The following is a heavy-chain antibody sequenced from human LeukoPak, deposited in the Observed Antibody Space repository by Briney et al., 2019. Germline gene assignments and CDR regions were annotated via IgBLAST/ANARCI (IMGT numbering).Heavy chain of an antibody. CDR1: GFTFSSYS. Sequence: GGSLRLSCAASGFTFSSYSMNWVRQAPGKGLEYVSVISANGDSTYYADSVKGRFTISRDNSKNTLYLQMNSLRVADTAVYYCVKRGMAAGDYYFDYWGQGTLVTVSS. J-gene: IGHJ4*02. D-gene: IGHD6-13*01. V-gene: IGHV3-64D*06. CDR2: ISANGDST. CDR3: VKRGMAAGDYYFDY.